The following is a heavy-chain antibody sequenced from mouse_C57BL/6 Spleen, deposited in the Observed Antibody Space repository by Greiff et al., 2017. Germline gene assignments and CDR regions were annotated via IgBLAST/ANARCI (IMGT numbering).Heavy chain of an antibody. D-gene: IGHD2-10*02. CDR2: IYPGSGGT. CDR1: GYTFTSYG. CDR3: AGERLWGMAY. V-gene: IGHV1S15*01. J-gene: IGHJ3*01. Sequence: QVQLQQPGAELVKPGASVKMSCKASGYTFTSYGINWVKQRPGRGLEWIGRIYPGSGGTKYNEKFKSKATLTVDTSSSTAYMQLSSLTSEDSAVCSCAGERLWGMAYWGQGTLVTVSA.